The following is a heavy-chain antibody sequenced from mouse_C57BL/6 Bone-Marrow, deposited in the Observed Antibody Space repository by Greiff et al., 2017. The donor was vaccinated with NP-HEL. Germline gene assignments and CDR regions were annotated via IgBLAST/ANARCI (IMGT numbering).Heavy chain of an antibody. J-gene: IGHJ2*01. V-gene: IGHV1-81*01. CDR3: AKITTVVAKVDY. CDR2: IYPRSGNT. CDR1: GYTFTSYG. D-gene: IGHD1-1*01. Sequence: QVQLQQSGAELARPGASVKLSCKASGYTFTSYGISWVKQRTGQGLEWIGEIYPRSGNTYYNEKFKGKATLTADKSSSTAYMELRSLTSEDSAVYFCAKITTVVAKVDYWGQGTTLTVSS.